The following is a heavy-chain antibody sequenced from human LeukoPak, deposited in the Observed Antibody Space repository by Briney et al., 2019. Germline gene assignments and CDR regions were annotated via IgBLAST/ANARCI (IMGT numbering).Heavy chain of an antibody. CDR3: ARYYPDYYDSSGYSF. Sequence: GGSLRLSCAASGFTVSSNYMSWVRQAPGKGLEWGSVIYSGGSTYYADSVKGRFTISRDNSKNTLYLQMNSLRAEDTAVYYCARYYPDYYDSSGYSFWGQGTLVTVSS. CDR2: IYSGGST. CDR1: GFTVSSNY. V-gene: IGHV3-53*01. D-gene: IGHD3-22*01. J-gene: IGHJ4*02.